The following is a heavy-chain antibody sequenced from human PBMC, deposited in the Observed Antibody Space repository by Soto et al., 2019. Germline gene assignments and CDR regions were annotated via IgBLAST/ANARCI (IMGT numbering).Heavy chain of an antibody. CDR1: GFTFSSYA. CDR3: AKNQLRFLEWLLFMDV. J-gene: IGHJ6*04. Sequence: GGSLRLSCAASGFTFSSYAMSWVRQAPGKGLEWVSAISGSGGSTYYADSVKGRFTISRDNSKNTLYLQMNSLRAEDTAVYYCAKNQLRFLEWLLFMDVWGKGTTVTVSS. CDR2: ISGSGGST. V-gene: IGHV3-23*01. D-gene: IGHD3-3*01.